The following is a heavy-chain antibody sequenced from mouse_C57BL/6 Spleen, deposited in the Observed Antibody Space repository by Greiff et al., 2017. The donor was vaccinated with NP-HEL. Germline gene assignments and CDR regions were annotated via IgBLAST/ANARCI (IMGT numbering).Heavy chain of an antibody. Sequence: QVQLKQPGAELVKPGASVKLSCKASGYTFTSYWMHWVKQRPGRGLEWIGRIDPNSGGTKYNEKFKSKATLTVDKPSSTAYMQLSSLTSEDSAVYYCATYGNYGYFDVWGTGTTVTVSS. CDR3: ATYGNYGYFDV. CDR1: GYTFTSYW. V-gene: IGHV1-72*01. D-gene: IGHD2-1*01. J-gene: IGHJ1*03. CDR2: IDPNSGGT.